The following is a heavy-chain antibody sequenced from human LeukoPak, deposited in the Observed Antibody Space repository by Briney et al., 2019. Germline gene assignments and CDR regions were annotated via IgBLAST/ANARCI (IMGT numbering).Heavy chain of an antibody. V-gene: IGHV3-30-3*01. J-gene: IGHJ4*02. CDR3: AGATVTNDY. CDR1: GFTFSSYA. Sequence: PGGSLRLSCAASGFTFSSYAMHWVRQAPGKGLEWVAVISYDGSNKYYADSVKGRFTISRDNSKNTLYLQMNSLRAEDTAVYYCAGATVTNDYWGQGTLVTVSS. D-gene: IGHD4-17*01. CDR2: ISYDGSNK.